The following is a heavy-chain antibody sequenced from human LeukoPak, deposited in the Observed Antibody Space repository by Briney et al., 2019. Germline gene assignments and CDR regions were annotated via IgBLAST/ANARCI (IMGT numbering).Heavy chain of an antibody. CDR1: GFTFSSYS. Sequence: GGSLRLSCAASGFTFSSYSMNWVRQAPGKGLEWVSSISSSSYIYYADSVKGRFTISRDNPKSLLYLQMNSLRAEDTAVYYCARGHWGLQYWGQGVLVTVSS. CDR3: ARGHWGLQY. D-gene: IGHD7-27*01. CDR2: ISSSSYI. J-gene: IGHJ4*02. V-gene: IGHV3-21*04.